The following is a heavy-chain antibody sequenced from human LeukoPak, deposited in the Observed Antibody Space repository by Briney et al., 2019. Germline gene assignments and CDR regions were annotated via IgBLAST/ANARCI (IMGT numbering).Heavy chain of an antibody. V-gene: IGHV3-23*01. J-gene: IGHJ6*03. Sequence: SGGSLRLSCAASGFTFSSYAMSWVRQAPGKGLEWVSAISGSGGSTYYADSVKGRFTISRDNSKNTLYLQMNSLRSEDTAVYYCLVGATIDYYYYMDVWGKGTTVTVSS. CDR3: LVGATIDYYYYMDV. D-gene: IGHD1-26*01. CDR2: ISGSGGST. CDR1: GFTFSSYA.